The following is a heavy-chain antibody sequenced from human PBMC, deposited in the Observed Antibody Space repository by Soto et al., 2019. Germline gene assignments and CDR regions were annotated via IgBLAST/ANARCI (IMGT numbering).Heavy chain of an antibody. J-gene: IGHJ4*02. CDR1: GFTFSSYA. CDR3: ARGARFVVVPAAIIDY. CDR2: ISYDGSNK. D-gene: IGHD2-2*02. V-gene: IGHV3-30-3*01. Sequence: QVQLVESGGGVVQPGRSLRLSCAASGFTFSSYAMHWVRQAPGKGLEWVAVISYDGSNKYYADSVKGRFTISRDNSKNTLYLQMNSLRVEDTAVYYCARGARFVVVPAAIIDYWGQGTLVTVSS.